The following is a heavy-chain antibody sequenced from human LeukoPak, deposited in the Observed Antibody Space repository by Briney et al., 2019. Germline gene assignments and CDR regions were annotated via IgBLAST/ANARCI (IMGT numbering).Heavy chain of an antibody. Sequence: SETLSLTCTVSGVSISSSGYYWGWVRQPPGKGLEWIGTLYYGGSTYYKSSLKSRVTISGDTSKNQFSLKLSSVTAADTAVYYCARGYYYDSSGYHNPLDIWGQGTMVTVSS. V-gene: IGHV4-39*01. D-gene: IGHD3-22*01. CDR2: LYYGGST. CDR3: ARGYYYDSSGYHNPLDI. CDR1: GVSISSSGYY. J-gene: IGHJ3*02.